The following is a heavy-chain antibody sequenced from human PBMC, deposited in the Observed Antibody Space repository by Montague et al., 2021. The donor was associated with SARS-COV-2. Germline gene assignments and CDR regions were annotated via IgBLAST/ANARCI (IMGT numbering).Heavy chain of an antibody. CDR1: GFIFADYC. CDR3: VRATHYMDV. Sequence: SLILSCATSGFIFADYCMNWVRQAPGKGLEWVANISFDGSEEYYXDSVKGRFTVSRDNARNSLYLQMNSLRVEDTAVYYCVRATHYMDVWGEGTTVAVSS. V-gene: IGHV3-7*01. CDR2: ISFDGSEE. J-gene: IGHJ6*03.